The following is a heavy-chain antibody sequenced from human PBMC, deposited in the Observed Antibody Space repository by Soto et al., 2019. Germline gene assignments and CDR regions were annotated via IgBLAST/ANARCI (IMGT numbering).Heavy chain of an antibody. CDR1: GFTFSDHY. V-gene: IGHV3-72*01. CDR2: IRNKTKSYTT. J-gene: IGHJ4*02. D-gene: IGHD1-7*01. Sequence: GGSLRLSCAASGFTFSDHYMDWVRQAPGKGLEWVGRIRNKTKSYTTVYAASVKGRFTISRDDSNNSLFLQMNSLKTEDTAVYYCTAPPQSGTTHFDYWGQGTLVTVSS. CDR3: TAPPQSGTTHFDY.